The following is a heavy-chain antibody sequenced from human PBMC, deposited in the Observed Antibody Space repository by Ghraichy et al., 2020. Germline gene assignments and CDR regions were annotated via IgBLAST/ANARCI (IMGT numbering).Heavy chain of an antibody. Sequence: SETLSLTCAVSGGSITSDNYSWSWIRQPPGKGLECIGYIYHSGSTYYNPSLKSRVTISVDRSKNQFSLRLISVTAADTAVYFCARVGWGSLPYFDYWGQGTLVTVSS. D-gene: IGHD7-27*01. CDR2: IYHSGST. CDR3: ARVGWGSLPYFDY. V-gene: IGHV4-30-2*01. CDR1: GGSITSDNYS. J-gene: IGHJ4*02.